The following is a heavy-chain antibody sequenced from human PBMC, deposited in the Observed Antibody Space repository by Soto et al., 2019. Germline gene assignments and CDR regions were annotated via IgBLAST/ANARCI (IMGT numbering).Heavy chain of an antibody. D-gene: IGHD3-10*01. J-gene: IGHJ4*02. CDR1: GGTFSSYA. Sequence: GASVKVFCKASGGTFSSYAISRVRQAPGQGLEWMGGIIPIFGTANYAQKFQGRVTITADESTSTAYMELSSLRSEDTAVYYCARTLYYYGSGSYPYYFDYWGQGTLVTVSS. V-gene: IGHV1-69*13. CDR3: ARTLYYYGSGSYPYYFDY. CDR2: IIPIFGTA.